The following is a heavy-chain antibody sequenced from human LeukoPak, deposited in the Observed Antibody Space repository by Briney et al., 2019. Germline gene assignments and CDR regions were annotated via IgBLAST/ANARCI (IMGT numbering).Heavy chain of an antibody. Sequence: PGGSLRLSCAASGFTFSSYAMSWVRQAPGKGLEWVSAISGSGGSTYYADSVKGRFTISRDNSKNTLYLQTNSLRAEDTAVYYCSTGGGRYCSTTSCYYNYWGQGTLVTVSS. J-gene: IGHJ4*02. V-gene: IGHV3-23*01. CDR1: GFTFSSYA. CDR3: STGGGRYCSTTSCYYNY. CDR2: ISGSGGST. D-gene: IGHD2-2*01.